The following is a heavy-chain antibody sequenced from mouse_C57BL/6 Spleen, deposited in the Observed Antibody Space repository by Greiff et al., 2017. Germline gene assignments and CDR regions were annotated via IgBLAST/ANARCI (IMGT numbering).Heavy chain of an antibody. J-gene: IGHJ2*01. V-gene: IGHV5-9*04. CDR2: ISGGGGNT. CDR1: GFTFSSYT. CDR3: ARRNYGSSYEDY. D-gene: IGHD1-1*01. Sequence: DVHLVESGGGLVKPGGSLKLSCAASGFTFSSYTMSWVRQTPEKRLEWVATISGGGGNTYYPDSVKGRFTISRDNAKNTLYLQMGSLRSEDTAVYYCARRNYGSSYEDYWGQGTTLTVSS.